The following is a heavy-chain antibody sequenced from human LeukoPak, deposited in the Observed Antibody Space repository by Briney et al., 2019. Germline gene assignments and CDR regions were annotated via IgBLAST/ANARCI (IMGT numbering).Heavy chain of an antibody. CDR2: INPNSGGT. CDR1: GYTFTGYY. V-gene: IGHV1-2*02. D-gene: IGHD2-2*01. Sequence: ASVKVSCKASGYTFTGYYMHWVRQAPGQGPEWMGWINPNSGGTNYAQKFQGRVTMTRDTSISTAYMELSRLRSDDTAVYYCARDVVVVPAAISHDAFDIWGQGTMVTVSS. J-gene: IGHJ3*02. CDR3: ARDVVVVPAAISHDAFDI.